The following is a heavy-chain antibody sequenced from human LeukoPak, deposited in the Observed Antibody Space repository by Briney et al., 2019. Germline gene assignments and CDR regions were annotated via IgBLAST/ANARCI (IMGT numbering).Heavy chain of an antibody. CDR1: GGSISSSNW. Sequence: PSGTLSLTCAVSGGSISSSNWWSWVRQPPGKGLEWIGEIYHSGSTNYNPSLKSRVTISVDKSKNQFSLKPSSVTAADTAVYYCARDSLTTVTTYDAFDIWGQGTMVTVSS. J-gene: IGHJ3*02. CDR2: IYHSGST. D-gene: IGHD4-17*01. V-gene: IGHV4-4*02. CDR3: ARDSLTTVTTYDAFDI.